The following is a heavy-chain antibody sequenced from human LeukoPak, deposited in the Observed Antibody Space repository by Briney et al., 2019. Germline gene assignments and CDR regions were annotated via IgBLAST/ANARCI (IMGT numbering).Heavy chain of an antibody. CDR3: ARHELGVVGLLVDNWFDP. V-gene: IGHV4-39*01. J-gene: IGHJ5*02. D-gene: IGHD2-8*02. Sequence: TPSETLSLTCTVSGGSISSSSYYWGWVRQPPGKGLEWVGSIYYSGSTYYNPSLKSRVTISVDTSKNQFSLKLSSVTAADTAVYYCARHELGVVGLLVDNWFDPWGQGTLVTVSS. CDR1: GGSISSSSYY. CDR2: IYYSGST.